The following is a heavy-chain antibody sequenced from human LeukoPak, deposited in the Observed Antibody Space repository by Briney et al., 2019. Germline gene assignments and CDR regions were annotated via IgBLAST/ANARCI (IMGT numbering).Heavy chain of an antibody. CDR1: GFTFSSYS. Sequence: GGSLRLSRAASGFTFSSYSMNWVRQAPGKGLEWVSSISSSSSYIYYADSVKGRFTISRDNAKNSLYLQMNSLRAEDTAVYYCARDGGTYRRYFDYWGQGTLVTVTS. CDR3: ARDGGTYRRYFDY. CDR2: ISSSSSYI. J-gene: IGHJ4*02. V-gene: IGHV3-21*01. D-gene: IGHD3-16*02.